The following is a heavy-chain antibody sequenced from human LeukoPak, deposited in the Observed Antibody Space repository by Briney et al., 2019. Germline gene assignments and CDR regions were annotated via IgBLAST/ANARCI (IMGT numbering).Heavy chain of an antibody. D-gene: IGHD2-2*01. Sequence: SETLSLTCTVSVGSISSYYWSWIRQPAGKGLEWIGRMYISGSTNYNPSLKSRVTMSVDTSKNQFSLKLSSVTAADTAVYYCARVARSYCSSTSCPTRSLDYWGQGTLVTVSS. J-gene: IGHJ4*02. CDR1: VGSISSYY. CDR2: MYISGST. CDR3: ARVARSYCSSTSCPTRSLDY. V-gene: IGHV4-4*07.